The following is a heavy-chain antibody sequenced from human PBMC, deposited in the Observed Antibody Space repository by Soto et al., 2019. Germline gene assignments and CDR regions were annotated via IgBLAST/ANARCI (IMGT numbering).Heavy chain of an antibody. CDR3: AKDIGNDFWSGHDYYSYGMDA. J-gene: IGHJ6*02. Sequence: EVQLVESGGGLVQPGRSLRLSCAASGFTYDDYAMHWVRQAPGKGLEWVSGISWNSDSIGYADSVRGRFTISRDNAKKSMYLQMNSLRADDTALYYCAKDIGNDFWSGHDYYSYGMDAWGQGTTVTVSS. V-gene: IGHV3-9*01. CDR1: GFTYDDYA. D-gene: IGHD3-3*01. CDR2: ISWNSDSI.